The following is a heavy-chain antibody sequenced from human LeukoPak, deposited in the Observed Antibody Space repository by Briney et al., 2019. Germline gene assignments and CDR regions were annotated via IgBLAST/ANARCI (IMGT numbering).Heavy chain of an antibody. CDR2: IYYSGST. CDR3: ARLVVTNDAFDI. Sequence: SETLSLTCTVSGGSISSSSYYWGWIRQPPGKGLEWIGSIYYSGSTYYNPSLKSRVTISVDTSKNQFSLKLSSVTAADTAVYYCARLVVTNDAFDIWRQGTMVTVSS. V-gene: IGHV4-39*01. J-gene: IGHJ3*02. CDR1: GGSISSSSYY. D-gene: IGHD4-23*01.